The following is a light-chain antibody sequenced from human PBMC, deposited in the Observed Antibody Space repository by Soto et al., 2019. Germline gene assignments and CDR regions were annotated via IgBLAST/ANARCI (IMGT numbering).Light chain of an antibody. CDR3: QQYGSSPNT. Sequence: EMVLTQSPGTLSLSPGERATLSCRASQSVSSSYLAWYQQKPGQAPRLLIYGASSRATGIPDRFSGSGSGTDFTLTISRLEPEDLAVYYCQQYGSSPNTFGQGTKLEIK. CDR1: QSVSSSY. J-gene: IGKJ2*01. CDR2: GAS. V-gene: IGKV3-20*01.